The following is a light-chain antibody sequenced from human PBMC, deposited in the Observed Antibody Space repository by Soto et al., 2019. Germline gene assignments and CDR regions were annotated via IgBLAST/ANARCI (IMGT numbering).Light chain of an antibody. CDR1: STDIGSYNY. CDR2: DVS. CDR3: SSYGASSTL. J-gene: IGLJ2*01. V-gene: IGLV2-14*03. Sequence: QSVLTQPASLSGSPGQSITISCTGTSTDIGSYNYVSWYQQHPGKAPKLMIFDVSYRPSGISDRFSGSKSGNTASLTISGLQPEDEADYYCSSYGASSTLSGGGTKVTV.